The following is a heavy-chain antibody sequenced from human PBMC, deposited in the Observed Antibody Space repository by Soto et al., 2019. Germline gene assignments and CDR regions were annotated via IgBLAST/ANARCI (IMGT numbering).Heavy chain of an antibody. CDR1: GGTFSNYA. Sequence: QVQLVQSGAELKKPGSSVKVSCKSSGGTFSNYAITWVRQAPGQGLEWMGGVIPIFGTSNYAQKFQGRVNFTADESITTTYMELSSLKSEDTAVYYCASRPRNGYNTWGQGTLVTVSS. CDR3: ASRPRNGYNT. CDR2: VIPIFGTS. D-gene: IGHD5-12*01. J-gene: IGHJ5*02. V-gene: IGHV1-69*01.